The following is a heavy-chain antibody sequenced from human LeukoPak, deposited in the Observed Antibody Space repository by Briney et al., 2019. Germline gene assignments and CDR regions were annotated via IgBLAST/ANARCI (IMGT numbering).Heavy chain of an antibody. D-gene: IGHD6-19*01. J-gene: IGHJ4*02. CDR1: GGSISSYY. CDR3: ARITGKTIAVAGTFDY. CDR2: IYYRGST. V-gene: IGHV4-59*01. Sequence: SETLSLTCTVSGGSISSYYWSWIRQPPGKGLEWIGYIYYRGSTNYNPSLKSRVTMSVDTSKNQFSLNLSSVTAADTAVYYCARITGKTIAVAGTFDYWGRGTLVTVSS.